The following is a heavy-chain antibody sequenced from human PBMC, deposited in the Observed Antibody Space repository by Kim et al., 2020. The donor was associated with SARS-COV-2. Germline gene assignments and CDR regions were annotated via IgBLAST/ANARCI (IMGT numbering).Heavy chain of an antibody. CDR2: IWYDGSNK. CDR3: ARRQSGQSGLDV. CDR1: GFTFSSYG. V-gene: IGHV3-33*01. D-gene: IGHD3-3*01. Sequence: GSLRLSCAASGFTFSSYGMHWVRQAPGKGLEWVAVIWYDGSNKYYADSVKGRFTISRDNSKNTLYQQINSLGAEDTAVYYCARRQSGQSGLDVWGQGTT. J-gene: IGHJ6*02.